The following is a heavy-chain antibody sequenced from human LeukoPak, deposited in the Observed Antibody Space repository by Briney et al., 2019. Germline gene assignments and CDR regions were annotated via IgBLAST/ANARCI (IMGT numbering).Heavy chain of an antibody. CDR2: FSAYNGNT. D-gene: IGHD6-19*01. V-gene: IGHV1-18*01. Sequence: GSVKVSCKASGYTFTNYGITWVRQAPGQGLEWMGWFSAYNGNTNYAQKLQDRVTMTTDTSTNTAYMELRSLRSDDTAVDFCARGVAGTEGLFEYWGQGTLVTVSS. J-gene: IGHJ4*02. CDR3: ARGVAGTEGLFEY. CDR1: GYTFTNYG.